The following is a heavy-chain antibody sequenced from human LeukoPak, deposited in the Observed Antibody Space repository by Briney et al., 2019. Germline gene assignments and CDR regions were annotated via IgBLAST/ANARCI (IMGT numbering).Heavy chain of an antibody. D-gene: IGHD3-22*01. CDR3: ARESAMIVADDAFDI. CDR1: GGSISSYY. V-gene: IGHV4-59*12. Sequence: SETLSLTCTVSGGSISSYYWSWIRQPPGKGLEWIGYIYYSGSTNYNPSLKSRVTISVDTSKNQFSLKLSSVTAADTAVYYCARESAMIVADDAFDIWGQGTMVTVSS. J-gene: IGHJ3*02. CDR2: IYYSGST.